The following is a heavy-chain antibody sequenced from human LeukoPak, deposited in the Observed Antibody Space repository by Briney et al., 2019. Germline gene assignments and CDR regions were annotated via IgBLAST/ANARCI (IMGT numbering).Heavy chain of an antibody. CDR1: GGSISSGSYY. CDR2: IYTSGST. V-gene: IGHV4-61*02. J-gene: IGHJ1*01. Sequence: PSQTLSLTCTVSGGSISSGSYYWSWIRQPAGKGLEWIGRIYTSGSTNYNPSLKGRVTISVDTSKNQFSLKLSSVTAADTAVYYCARDFVGARAAYFQHWGQGTLVTVSS. CDR3: ARDFVGARAAYFQH. D-gene: IGHD1-26*01.